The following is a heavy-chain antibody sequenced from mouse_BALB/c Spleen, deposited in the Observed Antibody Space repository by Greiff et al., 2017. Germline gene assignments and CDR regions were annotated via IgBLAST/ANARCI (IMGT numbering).Heavy chain of an antibody. CDR1: GFSLTSYG. Sequence: VHLVESGPGLVAPSQSLSITCTVSGFSLTSYGVHWVRQPPGKGLEWLGVIWAGGSTNYNSALMSRLSISKDNSKSQVFLKMNSLQTDDTAMYYCARDPYGYDAWFAYWGQGTLVTVSA. J-gene: IGHJ3*01. CDR3: ARDPYGYDAWFAY. CDR2: IWAGGST. V-gene: IGHV2-9*02. D-gene: IGHD2-2*01.